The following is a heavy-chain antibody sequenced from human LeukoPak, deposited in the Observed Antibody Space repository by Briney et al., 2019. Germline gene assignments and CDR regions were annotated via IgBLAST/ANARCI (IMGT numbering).Heavy chain of an antibody. Sequence: PGGSLRLSCAASGFNFSNYWMTWVRQAPGKGLEWVTNIKKDGSDKDYVDSVKGRLTVSRDNAKNTMSLQMTSLRADDTAIYFCARRGYNFGYYYYYYMDVWGKGTTVTVSS. V-gene: IGHV3-7*03. J-gene: IGHJ6*03. D-gene: IGHD1-1*01. CDR2: IKKDGSDK. CDR1: GFNFSNYW. CDR3: ARRGYNFGYYYYYYMDV.